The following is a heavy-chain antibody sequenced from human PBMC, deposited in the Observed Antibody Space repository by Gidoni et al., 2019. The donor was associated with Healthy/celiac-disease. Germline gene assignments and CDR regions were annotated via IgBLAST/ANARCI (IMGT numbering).Heavy chain of an antibody. CDR2: INHSGST. D-gene: IGHD3-22*01. Sequence: QVQLQQLCAGLFTPSETLYLTCAVYGASFSGLYWSWIRQPPGKGLEWIGEINHSGSTNYNPSLKSRVTISVDTSKNQFSLKLSSVTAADTAVDYCASQTYCYDSSGTKYYFDYWGQGTLVTVSS. V-gene: IGHV4-34*01. CDR1: GASFSGLY. J-gene: IGHJ4*02. CDR3: ASQTYCYDSSGTKYYFDY.